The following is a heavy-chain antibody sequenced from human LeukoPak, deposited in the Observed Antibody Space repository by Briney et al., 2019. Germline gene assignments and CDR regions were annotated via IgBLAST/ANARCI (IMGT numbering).Heavy chain of an antibody. D-gene: IGHD5-24*01. CDR3: VKGRMSEDGLDF. V-gene: IGHV3-23*01. CDR2: ISSSGNT. Sequence: PGATLRISCQASECSVGRDGRSWVRQTQGKRLEWFSSISSSGNTYYADSVKGRFTISRDNSKNLVNLQMNSLRAEDTAIYYCVKGRMSEDGLDFWGQGSLVTVSS. J-gene: IGHJ4*02. CDR1: ECSVGRDG.